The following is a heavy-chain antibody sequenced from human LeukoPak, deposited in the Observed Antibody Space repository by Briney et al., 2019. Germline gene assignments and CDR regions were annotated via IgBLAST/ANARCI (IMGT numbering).Heavy chain of an antibody. CDR1: GGSISSSSYY. CDR2: IYYSGST. J-gene: IGHJ4*02. D-gene: IGHD3-22*01. CDR3: ARRAGTLTYYYDSSGYTFDY. V-gene: IGHV4-39*01. Sequence: PSETLSLTCTVSGGSISSSSYYWGWIRQPPGKGLEWIGSIYYSGSTYYNPSLKSRVTISVDTSKNQFSLKLSSVTAADTAVYYCARRAGTLTYYYDSSGYTFDYWGQGTLVTVSS.